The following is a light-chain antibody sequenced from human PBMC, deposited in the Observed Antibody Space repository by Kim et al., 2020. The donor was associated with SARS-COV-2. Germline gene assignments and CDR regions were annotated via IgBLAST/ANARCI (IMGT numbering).Light chain of an antibody. CDR2: GAS. CDR1: QSVSSSY. J-gene: IGKJ1*01. Sequence: EIVLTQSPGTLSLSPGEKATLSCRASQSVSSSYLAWYQQKPGQAPRLLIYGASSRATGIPDRFSGSGSGTDFTLTISRLEPEDFAVYYCQQYSSSPWTFGQETKVDIK. V-gene: IGKV3-20*01. CDR3: QQYSSSPWT.